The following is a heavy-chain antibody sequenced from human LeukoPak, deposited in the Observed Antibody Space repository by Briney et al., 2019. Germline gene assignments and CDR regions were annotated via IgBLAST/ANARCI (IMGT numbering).Heavy chain of an antibody. J-gene: IGHJ4*02. CDR1: GGSISSSSAY. D-gene: IGHD5-18*01. Sequence: SETLSLTCTVPGGSISSSSAYWGWIRQPPGKGLEWIGSIYYSKNTYYNPSLKSRVTISADTSKNQFSLTLGSVSATDTAVYYCVSPRGFSYGYFDYWGQGTLVTVSS. CDR2: IYYSKNT. CDR3: VSPRGFSYGYFDY. V-gene: IGHV4-39*01.